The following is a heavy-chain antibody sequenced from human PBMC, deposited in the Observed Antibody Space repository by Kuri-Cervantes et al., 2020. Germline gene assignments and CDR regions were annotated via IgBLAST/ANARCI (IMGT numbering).Heavy chain of an antibody. J-gene: IGHJ6*03. CDR3: ARSGTIFGVVIENYYYYYYLDV. V-gene: IGHV4-4*07. D-gene: IGHD3-3*01. CDR2: IYTSGNT. Sequence: SETLSLTCSVSGVSIGSFYWSWIRQPAGKGLEWIGRIYTSGNTHYNPSLKSRVTISVDKSKDQFSLRLSSVTAADTAIYYCARSGTIFGVVIENYYYYYYLDVWGKGTTVTVSS. CDR1: GVSIGSFY.